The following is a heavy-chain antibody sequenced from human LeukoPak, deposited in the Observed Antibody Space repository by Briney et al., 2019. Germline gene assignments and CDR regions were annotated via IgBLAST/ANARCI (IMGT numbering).Heavy chain of an antibody. J-gene: IGHJ3*02. CDR1: GFTFSSYA. D-gene: IGHD1-26*01. CDR3: GRRGDTSHQHRPGFDT. Sequence: GGSLRLSCAASGFTFSSYAMSWIRQAPGKGLEWVSAISGSGGSTYYADSVKGRFTISADKSISTAYLQWSSLKASDTAMYYCGRRGDTSHQHRPGFDTWGQGTMVTVSS. CDR2: ISGSGGST. V-gene: IGHV3-23*01.